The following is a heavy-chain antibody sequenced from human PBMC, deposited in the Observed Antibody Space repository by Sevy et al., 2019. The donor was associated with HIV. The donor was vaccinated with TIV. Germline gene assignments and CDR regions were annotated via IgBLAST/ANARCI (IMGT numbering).Heavy chain of an antibody. CDR2: IFPDDSDT. Sequence: GESLKISCQGSGYSFTSHWIAWVRQMPGKGLEWMGIIFPDDSDTRYSPSFQGQVTFSADKSIFTAYLQWSSLRASDTAIYYCATCRSGYFDGSGYYIYWGQGTQVTVSS. V-gene: IGHV5-51*01. CDR3: ATCRSGYFDGSGYYIY. CDR1: GYSFTSHW. D-gene: IGHD3-22*01. J-gene: IGHJ4*01.